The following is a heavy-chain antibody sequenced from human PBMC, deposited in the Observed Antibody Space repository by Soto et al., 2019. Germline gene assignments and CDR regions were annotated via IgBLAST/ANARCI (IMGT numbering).Heavy chain of an antibody. CDR3: ARDGISTVVPYY. CDR2: IIPIFGTA. J-gene: IGHJ4*02. CDR1: GGTFSSYA. D-gene: IGHD4-17*01. V-gene: IGHV1-69*06. Sequence: SVKVSCKASGGTFSSYAISWVRQAPGQGLEWMGGIIPIFGTANYAQKFQGRVTITADKSTSTAYMELSSLRSEDTAVYYCARDGISTVVPYYWGQGTLVTVSS.